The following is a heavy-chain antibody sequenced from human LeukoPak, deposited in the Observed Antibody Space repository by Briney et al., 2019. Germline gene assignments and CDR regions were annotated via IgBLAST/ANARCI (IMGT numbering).Heavy chain of an antibody. CDR3: ARNLGQTWGTVTTDLWYFDH. V-gene: IGHV4-39*01. D-gene: IGHD4-11*01. CDR1: GASIITTNYY. J-gene: IGHJ4*02. CDR2: ISYSGNA. Sequence: PSETLSLTCTVSGASIITTNYYWGWIRQPPGKGLGWIGCISYSGNAYYNPSLRSRLSISMDASKNQFSLKVRSVTAADTAVYYCARNLGQTWGTVTTDLWYFDHWGQGTLVPVSS.